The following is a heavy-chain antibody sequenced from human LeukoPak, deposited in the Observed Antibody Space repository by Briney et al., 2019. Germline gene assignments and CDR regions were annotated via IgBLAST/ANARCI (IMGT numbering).Heavy chain of an antibody. CDR2: INHSGST. CDR3: ARSMQLVLNGGGNWFDP. V-gene: IGHV4-34*01. Sequence: SETLSLTCAVYGGSFSGCYWSWIRQPPGKGLEWIGEINHSGSTNYNPSLKSRVTISVDTSKNQFSLKLSSVTAADTAVYYCARSMQLVLNGGGNWFDPWGQGTLVTVSS. CDR1: GGSFSGCY. D-gene: IGHD6-6*01. J-gene: IGHJ5*02.